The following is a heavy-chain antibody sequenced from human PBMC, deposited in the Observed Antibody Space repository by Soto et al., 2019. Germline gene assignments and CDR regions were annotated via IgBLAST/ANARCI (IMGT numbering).Heavy chain of an antibody. CDR3: ARASYYYESSGYYPDY. J-gene: IGHJ4*02. Sequence: GASVKVSCKASGYTFTSYDINWVRQATGQGLEWMGWMNANNGNAKYAQKFQGRVTITRDTSASTAYVELSSLSSDDTAVYYCARASYYYESSGYYPDYWGQGTLVTVSS. V-gene: IGHV1-8*01. CDR2: MNANNGNA. D-gene: IGHD3-22*01. CDR1: GYTFTSYD.